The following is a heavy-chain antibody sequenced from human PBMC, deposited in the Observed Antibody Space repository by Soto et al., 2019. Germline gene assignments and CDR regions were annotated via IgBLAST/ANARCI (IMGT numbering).Heavy chain of an antibody. Sequence: EVQLLESGGGLVQPGGSLRLSCAASGFSFSGYAMNWVRQAPGKGLEWVSSISGSGSTTYYADSVRGRFTISSDNSENTLYLQMNNVRAEDTAVYYCAKGSRGYSGYVFDYWGQGTLVTVSS. J-gene: IGHJ4*02. CDR3: AKGSRGYSGYVFDY. CDR1: GFSFSGYA. V-gene: IGHV3-23*01. CDR2: ISGSGSTT. D-gene: IGHD5-12*01.